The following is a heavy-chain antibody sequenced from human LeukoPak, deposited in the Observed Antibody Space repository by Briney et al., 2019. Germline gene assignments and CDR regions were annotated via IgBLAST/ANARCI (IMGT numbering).Heavy chain of an antibody. D-gene: IGHD6-13*01. J-gene: IGHJ4*02. CDR1: GGSISSSSYY. V-gene: IGHV4-39*07. CDR2: IYYSGST. CDR3: ARVGPRAAGFDY. Sequence: PSETLSLTCTVSGGSISSSSYYWGWIRQPPGKGLEWIGSIYYSGSTYYNPSLKSRVTISVDTSKNQFSLKLSSVTAADTAVYYCARVGPRAAGFDYWGQGTLVTVSS.